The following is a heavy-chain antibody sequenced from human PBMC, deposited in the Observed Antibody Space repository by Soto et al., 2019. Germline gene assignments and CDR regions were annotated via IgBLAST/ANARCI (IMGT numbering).Heavy chain of an antibody. Sequence: GGSLRLSCAASGFTFSSYGMHWVRQAPGKGLEWVAVISYDGSNKYYADSVKGRFTISRDNSKNTLYLQMNSLRAEDTAVYYCAKESRGAFDIWGQGTMVTVSS. V-gene: IGHV3-30*18. J-gene: IGHJ3*02. CDR2: ISYDGSNK. D-gene: IGHD1-26*01. CDR3: AKESRGAFDI. CDR1: GFTFSSYG.